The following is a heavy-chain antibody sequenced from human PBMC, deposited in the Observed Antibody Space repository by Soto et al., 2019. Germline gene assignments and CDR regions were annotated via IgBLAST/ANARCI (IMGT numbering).Heavy chain of an antibody. V-gene: IGHV1-18*01. Sequence: ASVKVSCKASGYTFTSYGISWVRQAPGQGLEWMGWISAYNGNTNYAQKLQGRVTMTTDTSTSTAYMELRSLRSDDTAVYYCARDLFDTEVVVAASRTIDDAFDIWGQGTMVT. J-gene: IGHJ3*02. D-gene: IGHD2-15*01. CDR1: GYTFTSYG. CDR2: ISAYNGNT. CDR3: ARDLFDTEVVVAASRTIDDAFDI.